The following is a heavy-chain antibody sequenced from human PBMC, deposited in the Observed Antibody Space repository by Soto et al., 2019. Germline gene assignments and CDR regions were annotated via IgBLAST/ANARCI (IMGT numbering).Heavy chain of an antibody. Sequence: ASVKVSCKASGYTFTGYYMHWVRQAPGQGLEWMGWINPNSGGTNYAQKFQGWVTMTRDTSISTAYMELSRLRSDDTAVYYCARARDRMGGYFYYGMDVWGQGTTVTVSS. D-gene: IGHD1-26*01. CDR3: ARARDRMGGYFYYGMDV. CDR1: GYTFTGYY. V-gene: IGHV1-2*04. CDR2: INPNSGGT. J-gene: IGHJ6*02.